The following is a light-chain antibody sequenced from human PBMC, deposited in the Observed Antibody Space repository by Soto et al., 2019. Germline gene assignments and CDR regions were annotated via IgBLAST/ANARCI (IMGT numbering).Light chain of an antibody. CDR2: EGS. J-gene: IGLJ1*01. Sequence: QSVLTQPASVSGSPGQSITISCTGTSSDVGTYNLVSWYQHHPGKAPKLMIYEGSKRPSGVSNRFSSSKSGNTASLTISGLQAEDEADYYCCSYAGRSTYVFGTGTKLTVL. V-gene: IGLV2-23*01. CDR3: CSYAGRSTYV. CDR1: SSDVGTYNL.